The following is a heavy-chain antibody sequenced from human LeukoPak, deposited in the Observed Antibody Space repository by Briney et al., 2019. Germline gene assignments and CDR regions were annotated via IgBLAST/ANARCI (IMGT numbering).Heavy chain of an antibody. D-gene: IGHD3-10*01. Sequence: SETLSLTCTVSGGSISSYYWSWIRQPPGKGLEWIGDIYYSGYTNYNPSLKSRVTISVDTSTNQSYLKLSSVTAADTAVYYCARTTMVRGTYYMDVWGKGTTVTISS. CDR3: ARTTMVRGTYYMDV. CDR2: IYYSGYT. V-gene: IGHV4-59*01. J-gene: IGHJ6*03. CDR1: GGSISSYY.